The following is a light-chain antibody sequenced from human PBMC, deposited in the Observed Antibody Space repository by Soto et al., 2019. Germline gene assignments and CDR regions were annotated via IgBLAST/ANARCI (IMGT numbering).Light chain of an antibody. CDR1: QSVTSNA. Sequence: EIVLTQSSATLSLSPGERATLSCRAGQSVTSNALAWYQQKPGQAPRLLIYGVSSRATGIPDRFSGSGSGTDFTLTISSLEPEDFAVYYCQQRSKWPLTFGGGTKVDIK. CDR2: GVS. J-gene: IGKJ4*01. CDR3: QQRSKWPLT. V-gene: IGKV3D-20*02.